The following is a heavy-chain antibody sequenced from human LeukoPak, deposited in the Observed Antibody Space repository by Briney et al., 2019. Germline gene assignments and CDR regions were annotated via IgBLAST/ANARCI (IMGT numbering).Heavy chain of an antibody. CDR1: GGSFSGYY. V-gene: IGHV4-39*01. CDR2: IYYSGST. D-gene: IGHD6-13*01. J-gene: IGHJ3*02. Sequence: SETLSLTCAVYGGSFSGYYWGWIRQPPGKGLEWIGSIYYSGSTYYNPSLKSRVTISVDTSKNQFSLKLSSVTAADTAVYYCARTLISSTYAFDIWGQGTMVTVSS. CDR3: ARTLISSTYAFDI.